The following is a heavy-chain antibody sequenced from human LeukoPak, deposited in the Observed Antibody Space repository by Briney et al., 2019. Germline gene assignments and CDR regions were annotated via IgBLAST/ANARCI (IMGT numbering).Heavy chain of an antibody. D-gene: IGHD3-22*01. J-gene: IGHJ4*02. CDR3: ARDSLGDSSGPFDY. CDR1: GGSISSGGYS. Sequence: PSQTLSLTCAVSGGSISSGGYSWSWIRQPPGKGLEWIGYIYHSGSTYYNPSLKSRVTISVDRSKNQFSLKLSSVTAADTAVYYCARDSLGDSSGPFDYWGQGTLVTVSS. V-gene: IGHV4-30-2*01. CDR2: IYHSGST.